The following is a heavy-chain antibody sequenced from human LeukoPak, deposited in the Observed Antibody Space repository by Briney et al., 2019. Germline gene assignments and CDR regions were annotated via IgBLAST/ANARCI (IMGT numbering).Heavy chain of an antibody. Sequence: SETLSLTCAVYGGSFSGYYWSWIRQPPGKGLEWIGEINHSGSTNYNPSLKSRVTISVDTSKNQFSLKLSSVTAADTAVYYCARSRSRPTAEYFQHWGQGTLVTVSS. V-gene: IGHV4-34*01. CDR1: GGSFSGYY. J-gene: IGHJ1*01. CDR3: ARSRSRPTAEYFQH. CDR2: INHSGST.